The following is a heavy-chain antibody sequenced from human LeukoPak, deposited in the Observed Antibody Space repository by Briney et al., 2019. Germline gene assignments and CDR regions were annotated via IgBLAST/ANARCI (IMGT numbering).Heavy chain of an antibody. CDR3: ATLLSVGATGEY. Sequence: ASVKVSCKVSGYTLTELSMHWVRQAPGKGLEWMGGFDPEDGETIYAQKFQGRVTMTEDTSTDTAYMELSSLRSEDTAVYYCATLLSVGATGEYWGPGTLVTVSS. V-gene: IGHV1-24*01. CDR1: GYTLTELS. D-gene: IGHD1-26*01. J-gene: IGHJ4*02. CDR2: FDPEDGET.